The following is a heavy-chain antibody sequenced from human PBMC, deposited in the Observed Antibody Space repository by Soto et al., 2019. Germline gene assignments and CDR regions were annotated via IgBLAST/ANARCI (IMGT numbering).Heavy chain of an antibody. V-gene: IGHV4-31*03. J-gene: IGHJ6*02. Sequence: SETLSLTCTVSGGSISSGGYYWSWIRQHPGKGLEWIGYIYYSGSTYYNPSLKSRVTISVDTSKNQFSLKLSSVTAADTAVYYCARGGLGYCSGGSCYYYYGMDVWGQGTTVTVSS. D-gene: IGHD2-15*01. CDR1: GGSISSGGYY. CDR2: IYYSGST. CDR3: ARGGLGYCSGGSCYYYYGMDV.